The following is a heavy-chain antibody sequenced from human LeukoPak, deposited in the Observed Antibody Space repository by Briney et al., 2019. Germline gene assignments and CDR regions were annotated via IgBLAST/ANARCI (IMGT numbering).Heavy chain of an antibody. J-gene: IGHJ4*02. CDR3: ARASGGRQRTAPFDY. CDR2: IYYSGST. Sequence: SQTLSLTCTVSGGSISSGGYYWSWIRQHPGKGLEWIGYIYYSGSTYYNPSLKSRVTISVDTSKNQFSLKLSSVTAADTAVYYCARASGGRQRTAPFDYWGQGTLVTVSS. D-gene: IGHD2-15*01. V-gene: IGHV4-31*03. CDR1: GGSISSGGYY.